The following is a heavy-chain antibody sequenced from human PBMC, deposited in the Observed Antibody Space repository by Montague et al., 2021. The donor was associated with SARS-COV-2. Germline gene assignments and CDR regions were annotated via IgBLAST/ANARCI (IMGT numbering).Heavy chain of an antibody. J-gene: IGHJ4*02. V-gene: IGHV4-59*08. Sequence: SETLSLTCTVSAGAIDNHYWSWIRQPPGKELEWIGYIYFSGVASYNPSLKSRVTISVDTSRNQFSLQLTSVTAADTAVYYCARRPSSSWSFDSWGQGTQVSVSS. D-gene: IGHD6-13*01. CDR3: ARRPSSSWSFDS. CDR2: IYFSGVA. CDR1: AGAIDNHY.